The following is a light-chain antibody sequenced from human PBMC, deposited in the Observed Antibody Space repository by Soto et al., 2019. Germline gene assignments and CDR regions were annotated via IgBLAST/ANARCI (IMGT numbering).Light chain of an antibody. Sequence: EIVLTQSPVTLSLSPGERATLSCRASQSVSRYLAWYQQKPGQAPRLLVYDASNRATGIPARFSGSGSGTDFTLTNSSLEPEDFVVYYCQQRYIGLTFGGGTKVEMK. J-gene: IGKJ4*01. CDR3: QQRYIGLT. V-gene: IGKV3-11*01. CDR2: DAS. CDR1: QSVSRY.